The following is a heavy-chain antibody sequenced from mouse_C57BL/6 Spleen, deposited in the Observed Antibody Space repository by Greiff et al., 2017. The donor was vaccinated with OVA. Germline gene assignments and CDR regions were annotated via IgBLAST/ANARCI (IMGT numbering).Heavy chain of an antibody. CDR1: GYTFTSYW. Sequence: VQLQQSGAELVRPGSSVKLSCKASGYTFTSYWMHWVKQRPIQGLEWIGNIDPSDSETHYNQKFKDKATLTVDKSSSTAYMQLSSLTSEDSAVYYCARDYGSSFFAYWGQGTLVTVSA. CDR2: IDPSDSET. D-gene: IGHD1-1*01. CDR3: ARDYGSSFFAY. V-gene: IGHV1-52*01. J-gene: IGHJ3*01.